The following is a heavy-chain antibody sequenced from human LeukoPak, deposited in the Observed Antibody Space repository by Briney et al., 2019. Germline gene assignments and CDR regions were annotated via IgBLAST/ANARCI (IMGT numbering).Heavy chain of an antibody. CDR1: GGSFSGYY. J-gene: IGHJ4*02. D-gene: IGHD6-13*01. CDR2: INHSGST. V-gene: IGHV4-34*01. Sequence: SETLSLTCAVYGGSFSGYYWSWIRQPPGKGLEWIGEINHSGSTNYNPSLKSRVTISVDTSKNQFSLKLSSVTAADTAVYYRARGLYSSSWYGYWGQGTLVTVSS. CDR3: ARGLYSSSWYGY.